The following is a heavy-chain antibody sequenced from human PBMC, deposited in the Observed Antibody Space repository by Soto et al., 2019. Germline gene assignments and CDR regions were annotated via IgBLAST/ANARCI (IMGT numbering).Heavy chain of an antibody. CDR2: IYYSGST. CDR3: ARGNFIQLWPRLDY. CDR1: GGSISSYY. J-gene: IGHJ4*02. Sequence: SETLSLTCTVSGGSISSYYLSWIRQPPGKGLEWIGYIYYSGSTNYNPSLKSRVTISVDTSKNQFSLKLSSVTAADTAVYYCARGNFIQLWPRLDYWGQGTLVTVSS. D-gene: IGHD5-18*01. V-gene: IGHV4-59*01.